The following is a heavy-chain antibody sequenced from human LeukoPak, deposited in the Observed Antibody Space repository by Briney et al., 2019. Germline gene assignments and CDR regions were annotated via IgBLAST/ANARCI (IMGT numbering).Heavy chain of an antibody. D-gene: IGHD1-26*01. Sequence: GGSLRLSCAASGFTFSSYAMSWVRQAPGKGLEWVSAISGSGGSTYYADSVKGRFTISRDNSKNTLYLQMNSLRAEDTAVYYCAKDRGGSYYALNQHYFDYWGQGTLVTVSS. CDR2: ISGSGGST. J-gene: IGHJ4*02. CDR1: GFTFSSYA. V-gene: IGHV3-23*01. CDR3: AKDRGGSYYALNQHYFDY.